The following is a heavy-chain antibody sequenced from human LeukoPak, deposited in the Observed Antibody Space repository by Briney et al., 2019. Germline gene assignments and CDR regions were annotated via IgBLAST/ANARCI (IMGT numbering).Heavy chain of an antibody. Sequence: GGSLRLSCAASGFTFSPYAMNWVRQAPGKGLEWVSGISGNGGSTHYADSVKGRFTISRDNSDKTLYLQMDSLRVDDTAVYFCARAKRGTPVPISYYYYAMDVWGQGTTVSVSS. CDR1: GFTFSPYA. D-gene: IGHD6-19*01. CDR3: ARAKRGTPVPISYYYYAMDV. V-gene: IGHV3-23*01. J-gene: IGHJ6*02. CDR2: ISGNGGST.